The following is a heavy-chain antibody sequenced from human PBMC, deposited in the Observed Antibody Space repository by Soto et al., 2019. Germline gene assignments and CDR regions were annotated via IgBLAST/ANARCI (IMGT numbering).Heavy chain of an antibody. Sequence: GGSLRLSCAASGFTFSPYGMHWVRQAPGKGLEWVAVISHSGGTQFYADSVKGRFTISRDNSKNTLYLQMSSLKAEDTAVYYCARDWGSSGWYRGGDYWGQGTLVTVSS. CDR3: ARDWGSSGWYRGGDY. V-gene: IGHV3-30*19. CDR1: GFTFSPYG. J-gene: IGHJ4*02. CDR2: ISHSGGTQ. D-gene: IGHD6-19*01.